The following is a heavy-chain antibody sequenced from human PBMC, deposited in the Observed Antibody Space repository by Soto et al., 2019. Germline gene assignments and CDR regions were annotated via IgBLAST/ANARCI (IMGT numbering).Heavy chain of an antibody. D-gene: IGHD3-22*01. J-gene: IGHJ4*02. CDR2: IIPIFGTA. CDR1: GGTFSSYA. Sequence: SVKVSCKASGGTFSSYAISWVRQAPGQGLEWMGGIIPIFGTANYAQKFQGRVTITADTSASTASMELSGLRSADTAVYYCARVVPLYDRTSPLDYWGQGTLVTVSS. V-gene: IGHV1-69*06. CDR3: ARVVPLYDRTSPLDY.